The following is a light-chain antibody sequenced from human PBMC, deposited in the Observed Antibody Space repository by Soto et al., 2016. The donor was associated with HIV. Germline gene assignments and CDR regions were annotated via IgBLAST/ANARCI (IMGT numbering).Light chain of an antibody. CDR2: DAS. CDR1: QSISTY. J-gene: IGKJ2*01. Sequence: DIQMTQSPSSLSLSIGDRVSITCRASQSISTYLNWYQQKPGRAPKLLISDASSLQSGVPSRFSGRGSGTDFTLTISSLQHEDLATYYCQQSYSTPYTFGQGTKLEIK. CDR3: QQSYSTPYT. V-gene: IGKV1-39*01.